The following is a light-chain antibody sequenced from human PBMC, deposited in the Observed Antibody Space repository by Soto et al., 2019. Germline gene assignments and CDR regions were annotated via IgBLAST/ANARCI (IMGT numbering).Light chain of an antibody. CDR1: QSISSW. J-gene: IGKJ1*01. Sequence: DIQMTQSPSTLSASVGDRVTITCRASQSISSWLAWYQQKPGKAPKLLIYDASSLESGVPSRFSGSGSGTEFTLTIRSLKPDDFATYYCQQYNSYETFGQGTKVDIK. CDR3: QQYNSYET. V-gene: IGKV1-5*01. CDR2: DAS.